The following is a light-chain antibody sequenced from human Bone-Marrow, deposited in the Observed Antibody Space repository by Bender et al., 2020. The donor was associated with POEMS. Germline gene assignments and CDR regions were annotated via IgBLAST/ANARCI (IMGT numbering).Light chain of an antibody. J-gene: IGLJ3*02. V-gene: IGLV1-47*01. CDR1: SSNIGNHY. CDR2: KNN. CDR3: AAWEDSLNGWV. Sequence: QSVLTQPPSASGAPGHRVTMSCSGSSSNIGNHYVYWYQHLPGTAPKLLIYKNNQRPSGVPDRFSGSKSGTSASLAISGLQSEDEADYYCAAWEDSLNGWVFGGGTKLTVL.